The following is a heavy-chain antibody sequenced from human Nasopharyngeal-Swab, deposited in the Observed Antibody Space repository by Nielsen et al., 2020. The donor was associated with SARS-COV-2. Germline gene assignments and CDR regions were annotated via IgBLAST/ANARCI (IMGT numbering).Heavy chain of an antibody. CDR3: ARDQVRDKTNDY. CDR1: GYTFTSYG. CDR2: ISAYNGNT. Sequence: ASVKVSCKASGYTFTSYGISWVRQAPGQGLEWMGWISAYNGNTNYAQKLQGRVTMTTDTSTSTAYMELRSLRSDDTAMYYCARDQVRDKTNDYWGQGTLVTVSS. J-gene: IGHJ4*02. D-gene: IGHD3-10*01. V-gene: IGHV1-18*01.